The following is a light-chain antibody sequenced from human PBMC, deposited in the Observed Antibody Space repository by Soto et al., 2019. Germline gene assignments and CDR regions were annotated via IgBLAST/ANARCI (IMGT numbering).Light chain of an antibody. CDR1: QSINSN. CDR3: HHYGRSPIFT. Sequence: IVMTQSPATLSVSPGERATLSCRASQSINSNLAWYQQKPGQAPRLLMFRASIRATGFPARFSGSGSGTEFNITISSLQSEDSAVFYCHHYGRSPIFTFGPGTTVDIK. V-gene: IGKV3-15*01. J-gene: IGKJ3*01. CDR2: RAS.